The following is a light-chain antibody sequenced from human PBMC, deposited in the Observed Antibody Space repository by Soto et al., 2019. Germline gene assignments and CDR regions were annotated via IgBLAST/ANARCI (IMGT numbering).Light chain of an antibody. V-gene: IGKV3-20*01. J-gene: IGKJ2*01. CDR3: QQYGSSPPYT. CDR1: QSVSSSY. CDR2: GAY. Sequence: EIVLTQSPGTLSLSPGERATLSCRASQSVSSSYLAWYQQKPGQAPRLLIYGAYSRATGIPDRFSGSGSGPEFTLTISRLEPEDFAVYYCQQYGSSPPYTFGQGTKLEI.